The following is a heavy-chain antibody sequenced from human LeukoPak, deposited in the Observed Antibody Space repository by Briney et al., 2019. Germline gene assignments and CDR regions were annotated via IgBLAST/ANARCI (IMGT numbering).Heavy chain of an antibody. Sequence: GGSLRLSCAASGFTFSSYSMNWVRQAPGKGLVWVSRINTDGSRTNYADSVKGRFTISRDNAKNSLYLQMNSLRAEDTAVFYCAKRAGTGATERAFDIWGQGTMVTVSS. CDR2: INTDGSRT. D-gene: IGHD2-8*02. J-gene: IGHJ3*02. V-gene: IGHV3-74*01. CDR3: AKRAGTGATERAFDI. CDR1: GFTFSSYS.